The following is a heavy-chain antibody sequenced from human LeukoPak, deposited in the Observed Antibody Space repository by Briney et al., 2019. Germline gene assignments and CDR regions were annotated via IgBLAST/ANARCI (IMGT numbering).Heavy chain of an antibody. J-gene: IGHJ4*02. CDR1: GFTFSSYA. Sequence: GGSLRLSCAASGFTFSSYAMHWVRQAPGKGLEWVAVISYDGSNKYYADSVKGRFAISRDNSKNTLYLQMNSLRAEDTAVYYCARAREYGDPSIDYWGQGTLVTVSS. CDR2: ISYDGSNK. V-gene: IGHV3-30*09. D-gene: IGHD4-17*01. CDR3: ARAREYGDPSIDY.